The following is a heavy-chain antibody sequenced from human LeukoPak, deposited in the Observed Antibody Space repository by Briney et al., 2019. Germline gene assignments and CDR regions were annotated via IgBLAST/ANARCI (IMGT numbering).Heavy chain of an antibody. CDR3: ARGYCSSTSCPFDY. V-gene: IGHV3-13*01. CDR2: IGTAGDT. D-gene: IGHD2-2*01. Sequence: PGGSLTLSCAASGFTFSSYDMHWVRQATGKGLEWVSAIGTAGDTYYPGSVKGRFTISRENAKNSLYLQMNSMREGDTAVYYCARGYCSSTSCPFDYWGQGTLVTVYS. J-gene: IGHJ4*02. CDR1: GFTFSSYD.